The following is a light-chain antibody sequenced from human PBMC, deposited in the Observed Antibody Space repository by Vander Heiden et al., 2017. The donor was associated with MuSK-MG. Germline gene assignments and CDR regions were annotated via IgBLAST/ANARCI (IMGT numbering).Light chain of an antibody. CDR2: AAS. CDR1: QGISSY. V-gene: IGKV1-39*01. CDR3: QQSYSTPIT. J-gene: IGKJ3*01. Sequence: PISQSPPRPSASAGDRAANTCRASQGISSYLDWYQQKPGKAPKLLIYAASSLQSGVPSRFSGSGSGTDFTLTISSLQPEDFATYYCQQSYSTPITFGPGTKVDIK.